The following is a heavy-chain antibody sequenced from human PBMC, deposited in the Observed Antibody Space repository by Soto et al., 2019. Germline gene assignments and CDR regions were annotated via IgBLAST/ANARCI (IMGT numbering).Heavy chain of an antibody. CDR3: ASEPSIGSYVFWSGYLDY. V-gene: IGHV4-30-4*01. J-gene: IGHJ4*02. CDR2: IYYSGST. CDR1: GGSISSGDYY. Sequence: PSETLSLTCTVSGGSISSGDYYWSWIRQPPGKGLEWIGYIYYSGSTYYNPSFKSRFTLSVDTSKNHFSLKLSSVTAADTAVYYCASEPSIGSYVFWSGYLDYWGKGTLVTVS. D-gene: IGHD3-3*01.